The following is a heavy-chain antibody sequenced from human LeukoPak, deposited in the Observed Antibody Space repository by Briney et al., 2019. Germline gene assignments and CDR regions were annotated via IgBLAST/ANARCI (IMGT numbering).Heavy chain of an antibody. CDR3: ARRYIVGATKWFDP. CDR1: GGSFSGYY. CDR2: INHSGST. Sequence: SETLSLTCAVYGGSFSGYYWSWIRQPPGKGLEWIGEINHSGSTNYNPSLKSRVTISVDTSKNQFSLKLISVPAADTAVYYCARRYIVGATKWFDPWGQGTPVTVSS. J-gene: IGHJ5*02. D-gene: IGHD1-26*01. V-gene: IGHV4-34*01.